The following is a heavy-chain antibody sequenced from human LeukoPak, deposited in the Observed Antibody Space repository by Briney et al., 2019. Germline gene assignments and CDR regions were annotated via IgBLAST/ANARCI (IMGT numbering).Heavy chain of an antibody. V-gene: IGHV1-2*02. Sequence: ASVKLSCNASGYTFTSYYMHWVRQAPGQGLEWMGWINPNSGGTNYAQKFQGRVTLTRDTSTSTVYMELSSLRSEDTAIYYCARIRDGYNDAYDLWGQGTVVTVSS. CDR1: GYTFTSYY. CDR3: ARIRDGYNDAYDL. J-gene: IGHJ3*01. CDR2: INPNSGGT. D-gene: IGHD5-24*01.